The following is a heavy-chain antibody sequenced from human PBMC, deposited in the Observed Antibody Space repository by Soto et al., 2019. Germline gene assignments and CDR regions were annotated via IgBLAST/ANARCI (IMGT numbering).Heavy chain of an antibody. CDR2: IIPIFGTA. CDR1: GGTFSSYA. CDR3: ARLAAAGNNLPRDYYYYGMDV. J-gene: IGHJ6*02. V-gene: IGHV1-69*01. Sequence: QVQLVQSGAEVKKPGSSVKVSCKASGGTFSSYAISWVRQAPGQGLEWMGGIIPIFGTANYAQKFQGRVTITADESTSTAYMELSSLRSEDTAVYYCARLAAAGNNLPRDYYYYGMDVWGQGTTVTVSS. D-gene: IGHD6-13*01.